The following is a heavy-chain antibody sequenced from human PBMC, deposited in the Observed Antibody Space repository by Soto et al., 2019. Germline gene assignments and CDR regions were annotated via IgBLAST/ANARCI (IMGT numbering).Heavy chain of an antibody. V-gene: IGHV4-30-4*01. J-gene: IGHJ6*02. D-gene: IGHD4-17*01. CDR1: GGSISSGDYY. CDR3: ETRPMEYGDYEWSAASLYGMDV. Sequence: PSETLSLTCTVSGGSISSGDYYWSWIRQPPGKGLEWIGSIYYSARTFYKPSLKSRVIISVDTSKSQFSLKLTSVTAADTAVYYCETRPMEYGDYEWSAASLYGMDVWGQGTTVTVSS. CDR2: IYYSART.